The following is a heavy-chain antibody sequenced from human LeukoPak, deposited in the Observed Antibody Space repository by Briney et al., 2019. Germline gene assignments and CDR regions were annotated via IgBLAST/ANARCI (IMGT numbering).Heavy chain of an antibody. CDR1: GGSFSGYY. CDR2: INHSGST. J-gene: IGHJ6*03. V-gene: IGHV4-34*01. Sequence: PSETLSLTCAVYGGSFSGYYWSWIRQPPGKGLEWIGEINHSGSTNYNPSLESRVTISVDTSKNQFSLKLSSVTAADTAVYYCVRGGVYGSGLYYYYYYMDVWGKGTTVTVSS. D-gene: IGHD3-10*01. CDR3: VRGGVYGSGLYYYYYYMDV.